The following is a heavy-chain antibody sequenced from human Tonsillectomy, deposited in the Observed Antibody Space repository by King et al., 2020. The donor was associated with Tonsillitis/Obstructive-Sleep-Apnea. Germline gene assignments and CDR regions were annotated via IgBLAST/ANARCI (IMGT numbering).Heavy chain of an antibody. Sequence: VQLVESGAEVKKPGASVKISCKASGYTFTAYYIHWVRQAPGQGLEWMGWITPNSGGTNYAQKFQGRVTMTGDTSISTAYMELNWLTSDDTAVYYCARDPTRGAEYWGQGTLVTVSS. V-gene: IGHV1-2*02. D-gene: IGHD3-10*01. CDR3: ARDPTRGAEY. CDR2: ITPNSGGT. CDR1: GYTFTAYY. J-gene: IGHJ4*02.